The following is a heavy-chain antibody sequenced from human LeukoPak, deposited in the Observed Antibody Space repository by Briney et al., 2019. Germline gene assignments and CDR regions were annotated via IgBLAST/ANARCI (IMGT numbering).Heavy chain of an antibody. CDR2: IYYSGST. V-gene: IGHV4-38-2*01. J-gene: IGHJ5*02. Sequence: SETLSLTCAVSGYSISSGYYWGWIRPPPGKGLEWIGSIYYSGSTYYNPSLKSRVTISVDTSKNQFSLKLSSVTAADTAVYYCARVDSGYDENWFDPWGQGTLVTVSS. CDR1: GYSISSGYY. D-gene: IGHD5-12*01. CDR3: ARVDSGYDENWFDP.